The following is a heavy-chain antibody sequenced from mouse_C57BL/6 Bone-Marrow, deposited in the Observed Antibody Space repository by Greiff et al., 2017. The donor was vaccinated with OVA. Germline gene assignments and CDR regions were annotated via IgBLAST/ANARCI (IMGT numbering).Heavy chain of an antibody. J-gene: IGHJ2*01. V-gene: IGHV5-6*02. CDR3: ARGGQLRLRGYFDY. CDR2: ISSGGSYT. CDR1: GFTFSSYG. D-gene: IGHD3-2*02. Sequence: DVKLVESGGDLVKPGGSLKLSCAASGFTFSSYGMSWVRQTPDKRLEWVATISSGGSYTYYPDSVKGRFTISRDNAKNTLYLQMSSLKSENTAMYYCARGGQLRLRGYFDYWGQGTTLTVSS.